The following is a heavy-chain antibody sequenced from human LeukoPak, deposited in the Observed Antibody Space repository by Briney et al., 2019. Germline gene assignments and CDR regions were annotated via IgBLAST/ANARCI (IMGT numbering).Heavy chain of an antibody. CDR2: IYYSGST. V-gene: IGHV4-39*07. CDR3: ARLVKVARYCSGGSCYYFDY. Sequence: SETLSLTCTVSGGSISSYYWGWIRQPPGKGLEWIGSIYYSGSTYYNPSLKSRVTISVDTSKNQFSLKLSSVTAADTAVYYCARLVKVARYCSGGSCYYFDYWGQGTLVTVSS. CDR1: GGSISSYY. D-gene: IGHD2-15*01. J-gene: IGHJ4*02.